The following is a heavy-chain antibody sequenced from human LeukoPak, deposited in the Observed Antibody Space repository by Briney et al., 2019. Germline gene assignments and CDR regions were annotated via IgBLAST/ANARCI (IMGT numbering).Heavy chain of an antibody. D-gene: IGHD6-13*01. CDR3: ARDNHQLVRFDY. V-gene: IGHV3-30*02. Sequence: GGSLRLSCAASGFTFSRHDMHWVRQAPGKGLEWVAFIQHGGGDKNYADSVKGRFTISRDNSKNTLYLQMNSLRAEDTAVYYCARDNHQLVRFDYWGQGTLVTVSS. J-gene: IGHJ4*02. CDR2: IQHGGGDK. CDR1: GFTFSRHD.